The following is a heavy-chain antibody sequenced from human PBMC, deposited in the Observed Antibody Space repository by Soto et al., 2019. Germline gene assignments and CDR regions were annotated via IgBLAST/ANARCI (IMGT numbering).Heavy chain of an antibody. Sequence: EVHLVESGGGLVQPGRSLRLSCAASGFTFDDYAMHWVRQVPGKGLEWVSGINCNSGSIGYADSVKGRFAISRVNAKNSLHLQMNSLRAEDTAFYYCVKDESINWYSGHFRHWGQGTLVTVSS. CDR2: INCNSGSI. J-gene: IGHJ1*01. CDR3: VKDESINWYSGHFRH. V-gene: IGHV3-9*01. D-gene: IGHD6-13*01. CDR1: GFTFDDYA.